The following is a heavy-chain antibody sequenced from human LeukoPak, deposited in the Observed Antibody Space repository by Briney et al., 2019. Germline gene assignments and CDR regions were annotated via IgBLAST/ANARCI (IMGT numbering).Heavy chain of an antibody. D-gene: IGHD3-10*01. V-gene: IGHV4-59*01. CDR1: GGSISSYY. CDR3: ARVEEGYGSGRRENYNYYYMDI. Sequence: SETLSLTCTVSGGSISSYYWSWIRQPPRKGLEWIGYIHYTGSTNYNPSLKSRVTISVDTSKNQFSLKLSSVTAADTAVYYCARVEEGYGSGRRENYNYYYMDIWGKGTTVTISS. J-gene: IGHJ6*03. CDR2: IHYTGST.